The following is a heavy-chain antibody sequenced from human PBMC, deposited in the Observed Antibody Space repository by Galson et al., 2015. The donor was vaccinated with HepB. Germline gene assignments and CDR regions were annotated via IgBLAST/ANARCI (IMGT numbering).Heavy chain of an antibody. CDR1: GYTFTSYA. Sequence: SVKVSCKASGYTFTSYAMHWVRQAPGQRLEWMGWINAGNGNTKYSQKFQGRVTITRDTSASTAYMELSSLRSEDTAVYYCARVSYSSSWYAPFDYWGQGTLVTVSS. V-gene: IGHV1-3*01. D-gene: IGHD6-13*01. J-gene: IGHJ4*02. CDR2: INAGNGNT. CDR3: ARVSYSSSWYAPFDY.